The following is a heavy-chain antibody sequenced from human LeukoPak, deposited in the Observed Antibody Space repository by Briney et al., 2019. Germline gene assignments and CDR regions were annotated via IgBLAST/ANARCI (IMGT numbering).Heavy chain of an antibody. J-gene: IGHJ5*02. CDR1: GGSISSISYY. CDR2: IYYSGST. CDR3: ARDGVYDWFDP. Sequence: PSETLSLTCTVSGGSISSISYYWGWIRQPPGKGLEWIGSIYYSGSTYYNPSLKSRVTITVDTSKNQFSLKLSSVTAADTAVYYCARDGVYDWFDPWGQGTLVTVSS. D-gene: IGHD2-8*01. V-gene: IGHV4-39*07.